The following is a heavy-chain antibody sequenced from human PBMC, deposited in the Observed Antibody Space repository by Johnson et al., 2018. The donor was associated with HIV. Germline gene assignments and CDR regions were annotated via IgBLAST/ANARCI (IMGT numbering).Heavy chain of an antibody. V-gene: IGHV3-30*04. CDR2: ISYDGSNK. J-gene: IGHJ3*02. D-gene: IGHD1-26*01. CDR1: GFTFSSYA. CDR3: ARAGIVGALTGNDAFDS. Sequence: QMQLVESGGGVVQPGRSLRLSCAASGFTFSSYAMHWVRQAPGKGLEWVAVISYDGSNKYYADSVKGRFTISRDNSKNTLYLQMNSLRAEDTAVYYGARAGIVGALTGNDAFDSWGQGTMFTVSS.